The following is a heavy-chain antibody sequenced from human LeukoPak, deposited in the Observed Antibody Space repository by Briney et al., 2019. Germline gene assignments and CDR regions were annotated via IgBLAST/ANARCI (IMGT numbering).Heavy chain of an antibody. Sequence: GGSLRLSCAASGFILSTHGMHWVRQAPGKGLEWVAGMWYDGSREDYADSVKGRFTISRDMSKNTLNLQMNSLSVEDTAMFYCARDLSFGSLDFRGQGTLVTVSS. V-gene: IGHV3-33*01. CDR3: ARDLSFGSLDF. D-gene: IGHD1-26*01. CDR2: MWYDGSRE. CDR1: GFILSTHG. J-gene: IGHJ4*02.